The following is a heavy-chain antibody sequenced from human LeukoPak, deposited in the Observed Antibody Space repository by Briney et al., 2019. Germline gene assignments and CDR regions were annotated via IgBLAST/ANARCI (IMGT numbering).Heavy chain of an antibody. J-gene: IGHJ4*02. CDR1: GFTFSSYA. D-gene: IGHD3-10*01. V-gene: IGHV3-23*01. CDR3: ATLESVAMVRGVNDY. CDR2: ISGSGGST. Sequence: GGSLRLSCAASGFTFSSYAMSWVRQAPGEGLEWVSAISGSGGSTYYADSVKGRFTISRDNSKNTLYLQMNSLRAEDTAVYYCATLESVAMVRGVNDYWGQGTLVTVSS.